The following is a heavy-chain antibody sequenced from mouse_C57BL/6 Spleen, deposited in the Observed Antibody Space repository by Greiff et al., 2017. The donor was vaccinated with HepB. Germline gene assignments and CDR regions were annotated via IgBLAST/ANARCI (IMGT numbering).Heavy chain of an antibody. CDR3: ARWGMGQAMDY. V-gene: IGHV1-64*01. CDR2: IHPNSGST. D-gene: IGHD3-3*01. CDR1: GYTFTSYW. Sequence: QVQLQQPGAELVKPGASVKLSCKASGYTFTSYWMHWVKQRPGQGLEWIGMIHPNSGSTNYNEKFKSKATLTVDKSSSTAYMQLSSLTSEDSAVYYCARWGMGQAMDYWGQGTSVTVSS. J-gene: IGHJ4*01.